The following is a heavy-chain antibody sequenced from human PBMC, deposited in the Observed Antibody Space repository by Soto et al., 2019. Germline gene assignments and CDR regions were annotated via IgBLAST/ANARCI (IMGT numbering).Heavy chain of an antibody. D-gene: IGHD4-17*01. CDR2: IYYSGST. CDR3: ARTAYYGDYGGGYFDY. Sequence: SETLSLTCTVSGGSISSSSYYWGWIRQPPGKGLEWIGSIYYSGSTYYNPSLKSRVTISVDTSKNQFSLKLSSVTAADTAVYYCARTAYYGDYGGGYFDYWGQGTLVTVSS. J-gene: IGHJ4*02. V-gene: IGHV4-39*01. CDR1: GGSISSSSYY.